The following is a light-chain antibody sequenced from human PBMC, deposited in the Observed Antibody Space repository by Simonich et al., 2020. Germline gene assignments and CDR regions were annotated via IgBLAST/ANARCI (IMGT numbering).Light chain of an antibody. J-gene: IGLJ3*02. V-gene: IGLV7-43*01. CDR1: TGAVTSGYY. CDR3: LLYYGGAWV. CDR2: STS. Sequence: QTVVTQEPLLTVSPGGTVTLTCASSTGAVTSGYYPNWFQQKPGQAPRALIYSTSNQHSWTPARFSGALLGGKAALTLSGVQPEDEAEYYCLLYYGGAWVFGGGTKLTVL.